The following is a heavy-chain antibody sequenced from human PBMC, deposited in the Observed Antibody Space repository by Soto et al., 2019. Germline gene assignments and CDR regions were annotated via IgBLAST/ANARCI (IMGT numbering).Heavy chain of an antibody. CDR3: AKRRYCSGGSCYSGWFDP. J-gene: IGHJ5*02. CDR2: INHSGST. V-gene: IGHV4-34*01. D-gene: IGHD2-15*01. CDR1: GGSFSGYY. Sequence: PSETLSLTCAVYGGSFSGYYWSWIRQPPGKGLEWIGEINHSGSTNYNPSLKSRVTISVDTSKNQFSLKLSSVTAADTAVYYCAKRRYCSGGSCYSGWFDPWGQGTLVTVSS.